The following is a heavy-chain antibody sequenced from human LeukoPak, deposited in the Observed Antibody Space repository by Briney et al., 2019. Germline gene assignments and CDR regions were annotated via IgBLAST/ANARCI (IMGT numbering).Heavy chain of an antibody. CDR2: INHSGST. V-gene: IGHV4-34*01. CDR1: GGSFSGYY. D-gene: IGHD2-15*01. CDR3: ARLARVGYCSGGSCRYFQH. Sequence: PSETLFLTCAVYGGSFSGYYWSWIRQPPGKGLEWIGEINHSGSTNYNPSLKSRVTISVDTSKNQFSLKLSSVTAADTAVYYCARLARVGYCSGGSCRYFQHWGQGTLVTVSS. J-gene: IGHJ1*01.